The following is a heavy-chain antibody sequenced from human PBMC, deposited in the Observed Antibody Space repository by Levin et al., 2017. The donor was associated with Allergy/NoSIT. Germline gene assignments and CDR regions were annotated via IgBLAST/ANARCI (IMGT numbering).Heavy chain of an antibody. CDR1: GFTFSSYA. D-gene: IGHD4-17*01. CDR2: ISYDGSNK. J-gene: IGHJ4*02. Sequence: GESLKISCAASGFTFSSYAMHWVRQAPGKGLEWVAVISYDGSNKYYADSVKGRFTISRDNSKNTLYLQMNSLRAEDTAVYYCARDRTTVTEDFDYWGQGTLVTVSS. V-gene: IGHV3-30-3*01. CDR3: ARDRTTVTEDFDY.